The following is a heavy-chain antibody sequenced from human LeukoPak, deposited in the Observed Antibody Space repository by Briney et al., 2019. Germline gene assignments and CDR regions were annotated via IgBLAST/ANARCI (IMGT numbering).Heavy chain of an antibody. D-gene: IGHD2-15*01. CDR3: VIGVGWQPDY. Sequence: PSETLSLTCTVFGYSVTGYFLNWVRQPPGKGLEWIGHIYKIGTTNYNPSLKSRLTISADTSKNQFSLQLRSVTAADTAVYYCVIGVGWQPDYWGQGALVTVSS. V-gene: IGHV4-59*02. CDR2: IYKIGTT. CDR1: GYSVTGYF. J-gene: IGHJ4*02.